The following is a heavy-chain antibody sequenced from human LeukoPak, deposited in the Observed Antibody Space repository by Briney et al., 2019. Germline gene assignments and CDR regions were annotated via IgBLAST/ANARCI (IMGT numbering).Heavy chain of an antibody. CDR2: IYHSGST. CDR1: GDSISSNY. D-gene: IGHD3-10*01. Sequence: MASETLSLTCTVSGDSISSNYWSWIRQPPGNGLEWIGYIYHSGSTNYNPSLKSRVTISIDTSRKHFSLKLSSVTAADTAVYYCARDQYYYGSGLYWFDPWGQGTLVTVSS. J-gene: IGHJ5*02. V-gene: IGHV4-59*01. CDR3: ARDQYYYGSGLYWFDP.